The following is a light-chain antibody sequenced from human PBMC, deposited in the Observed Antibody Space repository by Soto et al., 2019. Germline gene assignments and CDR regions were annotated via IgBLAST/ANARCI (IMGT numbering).Light chain of an antibody. Sequence: QSVLTQPPSVSGAPGQRVTISCTGSSSNIGADYDVHWYQQVPGTAPKLLIYSNINRPSGVPDRFSGSKSGTSASLAITGLQAEDVADYYCQSYDTSLRVVFGGGTKVTVL. CDR2: SNI. V-gene: IGLV1-40*01. CDR1: SSNIGADYD. CDR3: QSYDTSLRVV. J-gene: IGLJ2*01.